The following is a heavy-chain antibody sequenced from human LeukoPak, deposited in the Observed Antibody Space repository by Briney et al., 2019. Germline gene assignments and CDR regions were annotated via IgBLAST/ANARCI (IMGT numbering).Heavy chain of an antibody. CDR2: IKSKTDGGTT. J-gene: IGHJ4*02. D-gene: IGHD3-3*01. CDR3: TSTGWLLNQPKEAVFDY. CDR1: GFTFSNAW. Sequence: GGALRLSCAASGFTFSNAWMSWVRQAPGKGLEWVGRIKSKTDGGTTDYAAPVKGRFTISRDDSKNTLYPRMNSLKTEDTAVYYCTSTGWLLNQPKEAVFDYWGQGTLVTVSS. V-gene: IGHV3-15*01.